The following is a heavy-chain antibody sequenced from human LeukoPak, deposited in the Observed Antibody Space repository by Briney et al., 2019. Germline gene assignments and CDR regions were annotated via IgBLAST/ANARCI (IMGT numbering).Heavy chain of an antibody. CDR3: ALMGDQRPSVP. Sequence: SETPSLTCAVYGGSFSGYYGGWIRQPPGRGLEYIGEINDGGSTNYNPSLKSRVTISLDTSKNQFSLRLTSVTAADTAVYYCALMGDQRPSVPWGQGTLVTVSS. D-gene: IGHD2-8*01. CDR2: INDGGST. J-gene: IGHJ4*02. V-gene: IGHV4-34*01. CDR1: GGSFSGYY.